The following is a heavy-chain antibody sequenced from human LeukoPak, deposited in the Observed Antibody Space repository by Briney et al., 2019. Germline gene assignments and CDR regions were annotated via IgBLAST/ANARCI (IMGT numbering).Heavy chain of an antibody. V-gene: IGHV3-23*01. CDR3: AKLGYCSGGSCYALYDY. CDR2: ISGSGGST. CDR1: GFTFSSYA. Sequence: GGSLRLSCAASGFTFSSYAMSWVRQAPGKGLEWVSAISGSGGSTYYADSVKGRFTISRDNSKNTLYLQMNGLRAEDTAVYYCAKLGYCSGGSCYALYDYWGQGTLVTVSS. D-gene: IGHD2-15*01. J-gene: IGHJ4*02.